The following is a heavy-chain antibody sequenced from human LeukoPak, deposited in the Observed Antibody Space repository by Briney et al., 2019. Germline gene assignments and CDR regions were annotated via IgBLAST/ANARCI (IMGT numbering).Heavy chain of an antibody. V-gene: IGHV1-18*01. Sequence: GASVKVSCKPSGYTFTSYGISGVRQAPGQGLEWMGWISAYNGNTNYAQKLQGRVTMTTDTPTSTAYMELRSLRSDDTAVYYCARDKYYDSSGYPAGIDYWGQGTLVTVSS. CDR3: ARDKYYDSSGYPAGIDY. CDR1: GYTFTSYG. J-gene: IGHJ4*02. CDR2: ISAYNGNT. D-gene: IGHD3-22*01.